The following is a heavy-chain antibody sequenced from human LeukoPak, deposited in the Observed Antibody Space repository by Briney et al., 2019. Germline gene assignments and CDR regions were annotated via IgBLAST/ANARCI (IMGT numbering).Heavy chain of an antibody. CDR2: ISYDGSNK. V-gene: IGHV3-30*04. J-gene: IGHJ6*02. CDR3: ASLNCGGDCWPGYYYYYGMDV. D-gene: IGHD2-21*02. Sequence: PGGSLRLSCAASGFTFSSYAMHWVRQAPGKGLEWVTIISYDGSNKYYADSVKGRFTISRDNSKNTLYLQMNSLRAEDTAVYYCASLNCGGDCWPGYYYYYGMDVWGQGTTVTVSS. CDR1: GFTFSSYA.